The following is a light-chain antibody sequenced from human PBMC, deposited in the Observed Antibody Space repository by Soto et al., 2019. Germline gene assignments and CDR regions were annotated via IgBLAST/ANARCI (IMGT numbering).Light chain of an antibody. CDR1: QSVSSSY. J-gene: IGKJ4*01. Sequence: EIVLTQSPGTLSLSPGERATLSCRASQSVSSSYLAWYQQKPGQAPRLLIFGASSRATGIPDRFSGSGSGTDFTLTISRLEPEDFAVYYCQQNGSSFTVGGGTKVDIK. CDR2: GAS. V-gene: IGKV3-20*01. CDR3: QQNGSSFT.